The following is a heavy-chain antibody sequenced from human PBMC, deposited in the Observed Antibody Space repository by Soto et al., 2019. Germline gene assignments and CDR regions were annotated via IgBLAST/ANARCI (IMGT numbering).Heavy chain of an antibody. CDR1: GGSIGGVGYS. Sequence: SETLSRTCAVSGGSIGGVGYSWSWIRQPPGGGVEWICYIYHSGTFLKSPSLKTRLTISLYVYYNRFSLTLNSMTAADKAVYYCARAQFYSGSGNYNNLMFDAGGQAIQVNVSS. CDR3: ARAQFYSGSGNYNNLMFDA. V-gene: IGHV4-30-2*01. CDR2: IYHSGTF. D-gene: IGHD3-10*01. J-gene: IGHJ5*02.